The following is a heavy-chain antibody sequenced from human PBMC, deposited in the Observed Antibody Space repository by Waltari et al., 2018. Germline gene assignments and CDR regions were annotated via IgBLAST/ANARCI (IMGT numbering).Heavy chain of an antibody. D-gene: IGHD1-1*01. Sequence: QVQLQESGPGLVKPSETLSLTCTVSGGSISSYYWSWIRQPPGKGLEWIGYIYYSGGTNYNPSLKSRVTISVDTSKNQFSLKLSSVTAADTAVYYCARGRQPFDYWGQGTLVTVSS. CDR2: IYYSGGT. J-gene: IGHJ4*02. CDR3: ARGRQPFDY. V-gene: IGHV4-59*01. CDR1: GGSISSYY.